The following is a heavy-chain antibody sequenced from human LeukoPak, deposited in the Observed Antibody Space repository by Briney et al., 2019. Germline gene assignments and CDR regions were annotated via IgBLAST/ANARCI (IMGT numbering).Heavy chain of an antibody. V-gene: IGHV4-34*01. CDR2: INHSGST. J-gene: IGHJ4*02. CDR3: ARGTYCSSTSCCPFDY. D-gene: IGHD2-2*01. Sequence: SETLSLTCTVSGGSISSYYWSWIRQPPGKGLEWIGEINHSGSTNYNPSLKSRVTISVDTSKNQFSLKLSSVTAADTAVYYCARGTYCSSTSCCPFDYWGQGTLVTVSS. CDR1: GGSISSYY.